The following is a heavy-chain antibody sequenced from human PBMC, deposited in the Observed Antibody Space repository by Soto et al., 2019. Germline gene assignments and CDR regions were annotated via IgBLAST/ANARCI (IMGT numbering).Heavy chain of an antibody. D-gene: IGHD3-16*02. CDR1: GFPFSAFA. CDR3: ARVWGSYPEEVWYGMDV. Sequence: PGGSLRLSCATSGFPFSAFAMNWVRHAPGKGLEWVSGIGGSGASIYYADSVKGRFTISRDNSKNTVYLQMNSLRAEDTAVYYCARVWGSYPEEVWYGMDVWGQGTTVTVSS. J-gene: IGHJ6*02. V-gene: IGHV3-23*01. CDR2: IGGSGASI.